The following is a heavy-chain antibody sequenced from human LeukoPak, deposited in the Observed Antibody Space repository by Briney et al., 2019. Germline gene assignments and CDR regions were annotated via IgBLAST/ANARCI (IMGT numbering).Heavy chain of an antibody. CDR3: ARGGKGDAFWTTYYTIDY. V-gene: IGHV4-39*07. CDR1: GGSISGSSYY. CDR2: IYYGGST. J-gene: IGHJ4*02. D-gene: IGHD3/OR15-3a*01. Sequence: PSETLSLTCTVSGGSISGSSYYWGWIRQPPGKGLEWIGSIYYGGSTYYNPSLKSRVTISVDTSKNQFSLNLSSVTAADTAVYYCARGGKGDAFWTTYYTIDYWGQGTLVTVSS.